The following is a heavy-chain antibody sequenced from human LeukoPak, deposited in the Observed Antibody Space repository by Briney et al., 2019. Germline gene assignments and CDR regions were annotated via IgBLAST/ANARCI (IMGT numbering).Heavy chain of an antibody. CDR1: GGSFSGYY. D-gene: IGHD3-22*01. J-gene: IGHJ4*02. Sequence: SETLSLTCAVYGGSFSGYYWSWIRQPPGKGLEWIGEINHSGSTNYNPSLKSRVTISVDTSKNQLSLKLSSVTAADTAVYYCARGRGRYYYDSSGYYYFDYWGQGTLVTVPS. CDR2: INHSGST. CDR3: ARGRGRYYYDSSGYYYFDY. V-gene: IGHV4-34*01.